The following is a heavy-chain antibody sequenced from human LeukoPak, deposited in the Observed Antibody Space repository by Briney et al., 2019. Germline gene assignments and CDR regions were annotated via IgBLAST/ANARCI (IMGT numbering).Heavy chain of an antibody. CDR3: ARHLKVGSWFDP. Sequence: PSETLSLTCTVFGGSISSSTSYWGWIRQPPGKGLEWIGSIYYSGSTYYNPSLKSRVTISVDTSKNQFSLKLTSVTAADTAVYYCARHLKVGSWFDPWGQGTLVTVSS. J-gene: IGHJ5*02. CDR1: GGSISSSTSY. D-gene: IGHD1-26*01. CDR2: IYYSGST. V-gene: IGHV4-39*01.